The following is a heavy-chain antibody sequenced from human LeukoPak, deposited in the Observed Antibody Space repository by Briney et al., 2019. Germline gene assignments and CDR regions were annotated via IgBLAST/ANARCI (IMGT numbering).Heavy chain of an antibody. CDR1: GFTFSSYA. Sequence: GGSLRLSCAASGFTFSSYAMSWVRQAPGKGLEWVSAISGSGGSTYYADSVKGRFTISRDNSKNTLYLQMNSLRAEDTAVYYCAKGRYYGSGSYYFWDWGQGTLVTISS. CDR2: ISGSGGST. D-gene: IGHD3-10*01. V-gene: IGHV3-23*01. J-gene: IGHJ4*02. CDR3: AKGRYYGSGSYYFWD.